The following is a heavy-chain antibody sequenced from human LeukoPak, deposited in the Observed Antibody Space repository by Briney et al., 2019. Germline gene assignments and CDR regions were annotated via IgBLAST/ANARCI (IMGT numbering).Heavy chain of an antibody. J-gene: IGHJ4*02. CDR3: ARTREPNSYYYDSSGYYFDY. Sequence: GGSLRLSCAASGFILSRYAMSWVRQAPGQGLEWVSTISGDGEKTYYADSVKGRFTISRDNSKNTLYLQMNSLRAEDTAVYYCARTREPNSYYYDSSGYYFDYWGQGTLVTVSS. V-gene: IGHV3-23*01. D-gene: IGHD3-22*01. CDR1: GFILSRYA. CDR2: ISGDGEKT.